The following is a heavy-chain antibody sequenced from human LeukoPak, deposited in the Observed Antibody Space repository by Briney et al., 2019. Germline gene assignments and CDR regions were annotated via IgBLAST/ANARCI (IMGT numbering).Heavy chain of an antibody. D-gene: IGHD3-10*01. J-gene: IGHJ4*02. Sequence: ASVKVSCKASGYTFTSYGISWVRQAPGQGLEWMGWISAYNGNTNYAQKLQGRVTMTTDTSTSTAYMELRSLRSDDTAVYYCTRSFYYYGSGSSHFDYWGQGTLVTVSS. V-gene: IGHV1-18*01. CDR1: GYTFTSYG. CDR3: TRSFYYYGSGSSHFDY. CDR2: ISAYNGNT.